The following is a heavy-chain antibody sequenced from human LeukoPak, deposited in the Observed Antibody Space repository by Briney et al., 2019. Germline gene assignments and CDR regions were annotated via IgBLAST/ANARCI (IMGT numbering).Heavy chain of an antibody. D-gene: IGHD1-26*01. J-gene: IGHJ6*02. Sequence: SETLSLTCTVSGVSISSYYWTWIRQPPGKGLEWIGFIYYSGDTNYNPSLKSRVSISVDTSNNQFSLNVRSVTAADTAVYYCARHRGPTYGMDVWGQGTTVTVSS. V-gene: IGHV4-59*08. CDR1: GVSISSYY. CDR3: ARHRGPTYGMDV. CDR2: IYYSGDT.